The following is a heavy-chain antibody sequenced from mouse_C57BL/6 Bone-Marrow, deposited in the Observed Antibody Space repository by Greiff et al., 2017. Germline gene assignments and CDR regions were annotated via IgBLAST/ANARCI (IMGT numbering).Heavy chain of an antibody. J-gene: IGHJ3*01. V-gene: IGHV2-9-1*01. CDR2: IWTGGGT. D-gene: IGHD2-1*01. CDR3: ARAGGIYYCNYAWFAY. CDR1: GFSLTSYA. Sequence: QVQLQQSGPGLVAPSQSLSITCTVSGFSLTSYAISWVRQPPGKGLEWLGVIWTGGGTNYNSALKSRLSISKDNSKSQVFLKMNSLQTDDTARYYCARAGGIYYCNYAWFAYWGQGTLVTVSA.